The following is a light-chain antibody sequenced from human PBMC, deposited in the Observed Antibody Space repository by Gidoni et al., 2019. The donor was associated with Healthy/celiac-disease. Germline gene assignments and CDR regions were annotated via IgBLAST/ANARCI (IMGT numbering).Light chain of an antibody. J-gene: IGKJ1*01. V-gene: IGKV1-8*01. CDR2: AAS. Sequence: AIRMTQSPSSFSASTGDRVTITCRASQGINSYLARYQQKPGKAPKLLIYAASTLQSGVPSRFSGSGSGTDFTLTISCLQSEDFATYYCQQYYSYPRTFGQGTKVEIK. CDR3: QQYYSYPRT. CDR1: QGINSY.